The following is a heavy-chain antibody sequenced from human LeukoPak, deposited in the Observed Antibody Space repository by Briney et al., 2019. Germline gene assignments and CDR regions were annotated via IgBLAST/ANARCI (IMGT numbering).Heavy chain of an antibody. J-gene: IGHJ5*02. V-gene: IGHV4-34*01. CDR2: INHSGST. CDR1: GGSFSGYY. D-gene: IGHD3-10*01. Sequence: PSETLSLTCAVYGGSFSGYYWSWIRQPPGKGLEWIGEINHSGSTNYNPSLKSRVTISVDTSKNQFSLKLSSVTAADTAVYYCARYGYGSGSYNWFDPWGQGTLVTVSS. CDR3: ARYGYGSGSYNWFDP.